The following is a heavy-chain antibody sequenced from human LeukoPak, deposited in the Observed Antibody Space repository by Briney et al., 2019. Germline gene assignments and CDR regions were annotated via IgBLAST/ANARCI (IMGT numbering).Heavy chain of an antibody. CDR1: GGSISSYY. J-gene: IGHJ4*02. CDR2: IYYSGST. D-gene: IGHD6-13*01. CDR3: ASGGNSSSWSRRFYFDY. V-gene: IGHV4-59*12. Sequence: SETLSLTCTVSGGSISSYYWSWIRQPPGKGLEWIGYIYYSGSTNYNPSLKSRVTISVDTSKNQFSLKLSSVTAADTAVYYCASGGNSSSWSRRFYFDYWGQGTLVTVSS.